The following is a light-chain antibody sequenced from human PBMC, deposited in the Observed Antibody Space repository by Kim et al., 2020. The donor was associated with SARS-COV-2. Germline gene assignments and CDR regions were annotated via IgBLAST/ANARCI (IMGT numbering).Light chain of an antibody. CDR1: TSDVGSYDD. J-gene: IGLJ1*01. Sequence: SASTGTTSDVGSYDDVTGSQQHPGKAPKAVIYDVDKRPSGVPDRFSGSKSGNTASLTISGLQAEDEADYYCCSYAGTVIYYVFGSGTKVTVL. V-gene: IGLV2-11*01. CDR2: DVD. CDR3: CSYAGTVIYYV.